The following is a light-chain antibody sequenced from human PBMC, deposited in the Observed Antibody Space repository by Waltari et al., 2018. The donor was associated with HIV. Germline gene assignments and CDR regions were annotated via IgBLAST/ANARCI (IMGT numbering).Light chain of an antibody. J-gene: IGKJ2*01. Sequence: DIGLTQSPDSLAVSLGERATINCKSSQSLLYSSDNKNYLAWYQQKPGQPPKLLIYWASTRESGVPDRFSGSGSGTDFTLTISSLQAEDVAVYYCQQYYSTPPYTFGQGTKLEIK. CDR2: WAS. V-gene: IGKV4-1*01. CDR1: QSLLYSSDNKNY. CDR3: QQYYSTPPYT.